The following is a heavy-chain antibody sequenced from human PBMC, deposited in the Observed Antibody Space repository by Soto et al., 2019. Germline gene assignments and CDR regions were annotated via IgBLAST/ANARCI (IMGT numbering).Heavy chain of an antibody. CDR1: DGSSCGYY. D-gene: IGHD2-21*02. CDR3: ARVVVVTAIRLYNGTDV. Sequence: SDSCGVEDGSSCGYYWSRIRQPPGKGLEWIGEINHSGSTNYNPSLKSRVTISVDTSKNQFSLKRSSVTAADTAVYYCARVVVVTAIRLYNGTDVWVQGTTVTVSS. J-gene: IGHJ6*02. V-gene: IGHV4-34*01. CDR2: INHSGST.